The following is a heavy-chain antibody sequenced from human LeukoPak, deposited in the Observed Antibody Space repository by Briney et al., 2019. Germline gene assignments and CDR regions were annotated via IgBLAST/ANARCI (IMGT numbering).Heavy chain of an antibody. J-gene: IGHJ4*02. CDR2: MDPSGSQK. Sequence: GGSLRLSCAASGFTFNRSWMNWVRQAPGKGLEWVANMDPSGSQKRYVDSVEGRFTISKDNPGASLYLDMHSLRAEDTAIYYCAIWTSGNYWGQGTLVTVSS. D-gene: IGHD1-1*01. CDR1: GFTFNRSW. V-gene: IGHV3-7*01. CDR3: AIWTSGNY.